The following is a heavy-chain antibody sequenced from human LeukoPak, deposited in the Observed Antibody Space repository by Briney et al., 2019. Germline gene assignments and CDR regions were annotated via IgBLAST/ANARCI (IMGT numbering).Heavy chain of an antibody. Sequence: ASVKVSCKASGYTFTGYYMHWVRQAPGQGLEWMGRINPNSGGTNYAQKFQGRVTMTRDTSISTAYMELSRLRSDDTAVYYCATLVEYGSSSNAFDIWGQGTMVTVSS. CDR2: INPNSGGT. CDR1: GYTFTGYY. J-gene: IGHJ3*02. CDR3: ATLVEYGSSSNAFDI. V-gene: IGHV1-2*06. D-gene: IGHD6-6*01.